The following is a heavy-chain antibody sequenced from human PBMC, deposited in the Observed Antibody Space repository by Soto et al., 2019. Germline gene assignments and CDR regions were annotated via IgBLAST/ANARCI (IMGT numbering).Heavy chain of an antibody. D-gene: IGHD3-22*01. CDR3: ESCDHFDCSGPFDP. CDR2: IYYSGYT. J-gene: IGHJ5*02. V-gene: IGHV4-59*01. Sequence: PSETLSLTCSVSGGSMSSYYWYWLRQPPGKGLECIGYIYYSGYTNYSPSLKSRVTMSVDTSKNHFSLKLSSVTAADTAVYYCESCDHFDCSGPFDPWGQGTLVTVSS. CDR1: GGSMSSYY.